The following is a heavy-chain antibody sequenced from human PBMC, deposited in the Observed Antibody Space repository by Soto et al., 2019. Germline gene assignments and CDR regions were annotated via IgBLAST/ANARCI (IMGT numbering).Heavy chain of an antibody. CDR3: AKRGSGWYFDY. V-gene: IGHV3-23*01. CDR1: GFPFSSYV. Sequence: EVQLLESGGGLVQPGGSLRLSCAASGFPFSSYVMTWVRQAPGKGLEWVSTISGGGGSTYYADSVKGRFTISRDNSKNTLFLQMSSLRADDTAVYYCAKRGSGWYFDYWGQGTLVTVSS. CDR2: ISGGGGST. J-gene: IGHJ4*02. D-gene: IGHD6-19*01.